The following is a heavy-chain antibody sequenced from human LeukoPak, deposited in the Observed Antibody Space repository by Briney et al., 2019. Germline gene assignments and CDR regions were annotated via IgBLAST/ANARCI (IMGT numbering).Heavy chain of an antibody. D-gene: IGHD3-22*01. Sequence: SETLSLACAVYGGSFSGYYWSWIRQPPGKGLEWIGEINHSGSTNYNPSLKSRVTISVDTSKNQFSLKLSSVTAADTAVYYCARGLEMDHYDSSLFDYWGQGTLVTVSS. V-gene: IGHV4-34*01. CDR2: INHSGST. J-gene: IGHJ4*02. CDR3: ARGLEMDHYDSSLFDY. CDR1: GGSFSGYY.